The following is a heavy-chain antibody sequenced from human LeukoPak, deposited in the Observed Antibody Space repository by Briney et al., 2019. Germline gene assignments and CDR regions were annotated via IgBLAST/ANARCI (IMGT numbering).Heavy chain of an antibody. D-gene: IGHD3-3*01. V-gene: IGHV3-9*01. CDR1: GFTFDDYA. CDR3: ARRGITISGVLVYHYSGLDV. J-gene: IGHJ6*02. Sequence: GRSLRLSCAASGFTFDDYAMHWVRQAPGKGLEWVSGISWNSGSIGYADSVNGRFAISRDNAKNSLYLQMSSLRAEDTAVYYCARRGITISGVLVYHYSGLDVWGQGTTVTVSS. CDR2: ISWNSGSI.